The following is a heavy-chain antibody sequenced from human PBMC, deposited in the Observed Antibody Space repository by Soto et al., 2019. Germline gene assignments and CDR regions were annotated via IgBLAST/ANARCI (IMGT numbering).Heavy chain of an antibody. CDR3: SRGTSIPASGDY. CDR2: VSAYNGER. J-gene: IGHJ4*01. Sequence: QVKLVQSGAEVKKPGASVKVSCKASGYTFTNYGINWVRQAPGQGLEWLGWVSAYNGERRYAQRVQARVIMTTDTSTTTAYMDVRSLRSDDTAVYYSSRGTSIPASGDYWGQGTLVTVSS. V-gene: IGHV1-18*01. CDR1: GYTFTNYG. D-gene: IGHD6-6*01.